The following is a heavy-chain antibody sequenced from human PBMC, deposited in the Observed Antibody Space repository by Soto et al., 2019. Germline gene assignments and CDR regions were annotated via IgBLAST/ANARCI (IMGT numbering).Heavy chain of an antibody. CDR3: AREIGLRYFDWLSTENYYSGMDV. CDR1: GYTFTSYY. Sequence: ASVKVSCKASGYTFTSYYMHWVRQAPGQGLEWMGIINPSGGSTSYAQKFQGRVTMTRDTSTSTVYMELSSLRSEDTAVYYCAREIGLRYFDWLSTENYYSGMDVWGQGTTVTVSS. V-gene: IGHV1-46*01. J-gene: IGHJ6*02. D-gene: IGHD3-9*01. CDR2: INPSGGST.